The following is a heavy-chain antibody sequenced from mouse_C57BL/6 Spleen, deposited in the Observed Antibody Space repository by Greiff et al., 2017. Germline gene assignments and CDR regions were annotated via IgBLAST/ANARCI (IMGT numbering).Heavy chain of an antibody. V-gene: IGHV1-50*01. D-gene: IGHD4-1*01. CDR3: ARSRTGTRYFDV. CDR1: GYTFTSYW. Sequence: QVQLQQPGAELVKPGASVKLSCKASGYTFTSYWMQWVKQRPGQGLEWIGEIDPSDSYTNYNEKFKGKATLTADKSSSTAYMQLSSLTSEDSAVYFCARSRTGTRYFDVWGTGTTVTVSS. J-gene: IGHJ1*03. CDR2: IDPSDSYT.